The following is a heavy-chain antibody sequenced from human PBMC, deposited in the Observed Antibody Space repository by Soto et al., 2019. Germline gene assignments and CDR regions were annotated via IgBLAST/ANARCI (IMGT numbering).Heavy chain of an antibody. V-gene: IGHV4-59*08. J-gene: IGHJ6*03. D-gene: IGHD2-2*01. CDR1: GGSISSYY. CDR3: ARQREYCSSTSCSPDEYYYYMDV. Sequence: ASETLSLTCTVSGGSISSYYWSWIRQPPGKGLEWIGYIYYSGSTNYNPSLKSRVTISVDTSKNQFSLKLSSVTAADTAVYYCARQREYCSSTSCSPDEYYYYMDVWGKGTTVTVSS. CDR2: IYYSGST.